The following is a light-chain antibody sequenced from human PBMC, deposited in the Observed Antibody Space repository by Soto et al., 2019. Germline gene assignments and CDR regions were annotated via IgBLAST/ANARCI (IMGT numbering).Light chain of an antibody. CDR2: GAS. CDR3: QQYGTSRLT. V-gene: IGKV3-20*01. Sequence: EIVLTQSPGTLSLSQGERATLSCRASQSVTNSYLVWYQQKPGQAPRLLIYGASSRATGLPDRFSGSVSGTDFTLTISRLEPEDFAVYYCQQYGTSRLTFGGGTKVEIK. CDR1: QSVTNSY. J-gene: IGKJ4*01.